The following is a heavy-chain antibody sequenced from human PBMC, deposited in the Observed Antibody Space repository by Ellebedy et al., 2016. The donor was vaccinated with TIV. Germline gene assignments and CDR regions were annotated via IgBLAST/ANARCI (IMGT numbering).Heavy chain of an antibody. D-gene: IGHD5/OR15-5a*01. CDR2: LYYTGST. V-gene: IGHV4-59*01. CDR3: VSSVAVDAFDL. CDR1: GGSLSDNY. Sequence: MPSETLSLTCAVSGGSLSDNYWTWIRQPPGKGLEWIGYLYYTGSTNYNPSLKSRVTISVDTPRHQFSLKLSSVTAADTAVYYCVSSVAVDAFDLWGQGTMVTVSS. J-gene: IGHJ3*01.